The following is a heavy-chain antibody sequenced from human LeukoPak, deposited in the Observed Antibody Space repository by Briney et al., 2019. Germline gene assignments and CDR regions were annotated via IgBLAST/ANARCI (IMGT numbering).Heavy chain of an antibody. V-gene: IGHV4-30-4*08. CDR2: IYYSGST. Sequence: PSETLSLTCTVSGGSISSGDYYWSWIRQPPGEGLEWIGYIYYSGSTYYNPSLKSRVTISVDTSKNQFSLKLSSVTAADTAVYYCASYYYDSSGVDYWGQGTLVTVSS. D-gene: IGHD3-22*01. CDR3: ASYYYDSSGVDY. J-gene: IGHJ4*02. CDR1: GGSISSGDYY.